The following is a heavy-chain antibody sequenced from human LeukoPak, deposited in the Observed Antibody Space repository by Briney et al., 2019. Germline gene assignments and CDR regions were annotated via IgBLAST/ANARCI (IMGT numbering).Heavy chain of an antibody. V-gene: IGHV4-39*07. J-gene: IGHJ5*02. Sequence: SETLSLTCTVSGGSISSSSYYWGWIRQPPGKGLEWIGSIYYSGSTYYNPSLKSRVTISVDTSKNQFSLKLSSVTAADTAVYYCARAKYCTNGVCSFDPWGQGTLVTVSS. CDR2: IYYSGST. CDR3: ARAKYCTNGVCSFDP. D-gene: IGHD2-8*01. CDR1: GGSISSSSYY.